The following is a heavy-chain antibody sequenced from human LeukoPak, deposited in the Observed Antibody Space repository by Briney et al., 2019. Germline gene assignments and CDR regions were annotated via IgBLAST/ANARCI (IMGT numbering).Heavy chain of an antibody. Sequence: PGGSLRLSCAASGFTFSSYGMHWVRQAPGKGLEWVAVISYDGSNKYYADSVKGRFTISRDNSKNTVCLQMNSLRAEDTAVYYCAKLWRGSHPRYFDHWGQGTLVTVSS. CDR3: AKLWRGSHPRYFDH. D-gene: IGHD1-26*01. CDR1: GFTFSSYG. J-gene: IGHJ4*02. CDR2: ISYDGSNK. V-gene: IGHV3-30*18.